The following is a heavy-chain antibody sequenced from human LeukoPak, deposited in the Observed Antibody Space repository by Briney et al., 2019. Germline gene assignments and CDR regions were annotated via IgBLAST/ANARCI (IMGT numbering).Heavy chain of an antibody. V-gene: IGHV3-21*01. CDR2: IGSSSHFR. J-gene: IGHJ4*02. D-gene: IGHD2-21*02. Sequence: PGGSLRLSCAASGFTFSNYSMNWVRHAPGKGLEWVSSIGSSSHFRYYADSLKGRVTISRDNAKNSLYLQMNSLRAEDTAVYYCARSCDGDCYSDYWGQGTLVTFSS. CDR3: ARSCDGDCYSDY. CDR1: GFTFSNYS.